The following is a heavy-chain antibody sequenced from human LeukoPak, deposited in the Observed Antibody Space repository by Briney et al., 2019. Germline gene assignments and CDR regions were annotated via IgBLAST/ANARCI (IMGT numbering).Heavy chain of an antibody. V-gene: IGHV3-21*01. CDR3: ARDRLHYGEYEKTFDY. CDR1: GFTFSSYS. CDR2: ISSSSSYI. Sequence: GGSLRLSCAASGFTFSSYSMNWVRQAPGKGLEWVSSISSSSSYIYYADSVKGRFTISRDNAKNSLYLQMNSLRAEDSAVYYCARDRLHYGEYEKTFDYWGQGTLVSVSS. J-gene: IGHJ4*02. D-gene: IGHD4-17*01.